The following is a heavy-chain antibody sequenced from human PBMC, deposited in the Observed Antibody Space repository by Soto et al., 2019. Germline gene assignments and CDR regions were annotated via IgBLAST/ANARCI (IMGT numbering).Heavy chain of an antibody. CDR3: ATRDIVVVPTEAYFEY. CDR2: IIPILGIA. Sequence: ASVKVSCKASGGTFSCYTISWVRQAPGQGLEWMGRIIPILGIANYAQKFQGRVTITADKSTSTAYMELSSLRSEDTAVYYCATRDIVVVPTEAYFEYWGQGTLVTVSS. CDR1: GGTFSCYT. D-gene: IGHD2-2*01. J-gene: IGHJ4*02. V-gene: IGHV1-69*02.